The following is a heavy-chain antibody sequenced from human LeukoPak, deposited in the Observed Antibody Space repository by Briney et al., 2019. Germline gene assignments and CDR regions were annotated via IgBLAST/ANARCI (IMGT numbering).Heavy chain of an antibody. CDR3: ARLFAGSHFHLDS. V-gene: IGHV5-51*01. J-gene: IGHJ4*02. Sequence: GESLKISCKGSGYSFSHNWIGWVRQMPGKGLEWMGIIYPGDSQTRYSPSFQGQVTISADQSISTAYLQWSSLKASDIAMYYCARLFAGSHFHLDSWGQGTRV. D-gene: IGHD1-26*01. CDR1: GYSFSHNW. CDR2: IYPGDSQT.